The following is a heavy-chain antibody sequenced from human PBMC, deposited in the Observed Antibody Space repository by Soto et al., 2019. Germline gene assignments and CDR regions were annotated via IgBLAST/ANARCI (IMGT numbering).Heavy chain of an antibody. CDR1: GFTFSSYG. V-gene: IGHV3-33*01. Sequence: QVQLVESGGGVVQPGRSLRLSCAASGFTFSSYGMHWVRQAPGKGLEWVAVIWYDGSNKYYADSVKGRFTISRDNSKNTLYLQMNSLRDDDTAGYYCASGASYDFWSGYYPDYWGQGTLGTVSS. J-gene: IGHJ4*02. D-gene: IGHD3-3*01. CDR2: IWYDGSNK. CDR3: ASGASYDFWSGYYPDY.